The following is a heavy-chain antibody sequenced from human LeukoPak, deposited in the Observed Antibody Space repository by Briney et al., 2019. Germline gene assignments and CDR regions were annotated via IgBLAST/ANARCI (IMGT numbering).Heavy chain of an antibody. V-gene: IGHV4-59*01. CDR3: ARTRSGTYDSSGYFEY. CDR2: IYYSGST. J-gene: IGHJ4*02. Sequence: SETLSLTCTVSGGSISSYYWTWIRQPPGKGLEWIGFIYYSGSTNCSPSLKSRVTISVDTSKSQFSLKLSSVTAADTAVYYCARTRSGTYDSSGYFEYWGQGTLVTVSS. CDR1: GGSISSYY. D-gene: IGHD3-22*01.